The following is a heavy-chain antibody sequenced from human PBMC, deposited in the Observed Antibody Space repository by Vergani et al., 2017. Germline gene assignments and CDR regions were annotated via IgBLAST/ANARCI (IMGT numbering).Heavy chain of an antibody. J-gene: IGHJ6*02. Sequence: QVQLQESGPGLVKPSQTLSLTCTVSGGSISSGGYYWSWIRQHPGKGLEWIGYIYYSGSTYYNPSLKSRVTISVDTSKNQFSLNLSSVTAADTAVYYCARGEVVPAAMGNTQGGYYYGMDVWGQGTTVTVSS. D-gene: IGHD2-2*01. CDR2: IYYSGST. V-gene: IGHV4-31*03. CDR1: GGSISSGGYY. CDR3: ARGEVVPAAMGNTQGGYYYGMDV.